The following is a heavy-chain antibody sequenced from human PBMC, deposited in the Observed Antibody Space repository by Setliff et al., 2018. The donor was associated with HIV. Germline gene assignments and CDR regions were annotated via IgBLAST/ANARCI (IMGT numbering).Heavy chain of an antibody. Sequence: SETLSLTCTVSGGSISSGSYYWSWIRQPAGKGLEWIGHIYTSGSTNYNPSLKSRVTISVDTSKNQFSLKLSSVTAADTSVYYCAREGDWDSSGYYRYYYYMDVWGKGTTVTVSS. CDR1: GGSISSGSYY. D-gene: IGHD3-22*01. CDR3: AREGDWDSSGYYRYYYYMDV. V-gene: IGHV4-61*09. J-gene: IGHJ6*03. CDR2: IYTSGST.